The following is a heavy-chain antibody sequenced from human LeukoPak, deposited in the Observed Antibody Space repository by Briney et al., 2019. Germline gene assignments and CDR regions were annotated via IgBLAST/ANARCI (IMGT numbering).Heavy chain of an antibody. CDR3: ARDISPGLPPHYGDYVTDTVLRDYYYYGMDV. J-gene: IGHJ6*02. Sequence: ASVKVSCKASGYTFTSYYMHWVRQAPGQGLEWMGIINPSGGSTSYAQKFQGRVTMTRDTSTSTVYMELSSLRSEDTAVYYCARDISPGLPPHYGDYVTDTVLRDYYYYGMDVWGQGTTVTVSS. CDR1: GYTFTSYY. CDR2: INPSGGST. D-gene: IGHD4-17*01. V-gene: IGHV1-46*01.